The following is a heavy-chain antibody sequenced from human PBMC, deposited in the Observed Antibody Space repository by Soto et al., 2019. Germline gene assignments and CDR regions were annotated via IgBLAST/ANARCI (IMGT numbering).Heavy chain of an antibody. J-gene: IGHJ1*01. CDR3: ARWGTTGGLDV. CDR1: GFTFRGYV. V-gene: IGHV3-30*19. CDR2: NTNDGGDK. D-gene: IGHD3-16*01. Sequence: QVQLVESGGGLVQPGTSLRVSCVGSGFTFRGYVIHWVRQAPGKGLEWVALNTNDGGDKYYDDSVWGRFTISRDNSRNTVDLQMDSLRLEDTALYYCARWGTTGGLDVWGQGTLVSVS.